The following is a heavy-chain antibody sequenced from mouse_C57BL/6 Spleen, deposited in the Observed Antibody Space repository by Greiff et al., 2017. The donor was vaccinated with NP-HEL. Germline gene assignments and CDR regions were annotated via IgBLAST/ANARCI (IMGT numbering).Heavy chain of an antibody. Sequence: EVQRVESGGGLVKPGGSLKLSCAASGFTFSSYAMSWVRQTPEKRLEWVATISDGGSYTYYPDNVKGRFTISRDNAKNNLYLQMSHLKSEDTAMYYCAREELLWYFDVWGTGTTVTVSS. CDR1: GFTFSSYA. CDR3: AREELLWYFDV. V-gene: IGHV5-4*01. D-gene: IGHD1-3*01. CDR2: ISDGGSYT. J-gene: IGHJ1*03.